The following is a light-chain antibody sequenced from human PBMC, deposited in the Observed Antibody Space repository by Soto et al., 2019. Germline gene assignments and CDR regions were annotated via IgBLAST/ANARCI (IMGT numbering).Light chain of an antibody. CDR2: EVS. CDR3: SSYAGSNIGI. V-gene: IGLV2-8*01. CDR1: SSDVGGSNY. J-gene: IGLJ2*01. Sequence: QSVLTQPPSASGSPGQSVTISCTGTSSDVGGSNYVSWYQQHPGKAPKLIIYEVSERPSGVPDRFSGSKSGNTASLTVSGLQAEDEADYYCSSYAGSNIGIFGGGTKLTVL.